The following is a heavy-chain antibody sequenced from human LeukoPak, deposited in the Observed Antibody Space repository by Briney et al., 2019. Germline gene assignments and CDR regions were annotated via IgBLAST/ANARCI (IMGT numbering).Heavy chain of an antibody. D-gene: IGHD1-26*01. J-gene: IGHJ1*01. Sequence: GGSLRLSCAASGFTFSSYWMSWVRQAPGEGLEWVANIKQDGSEKYYVDSVKGRFTISRDNAKNSLYLQMNSLRAEDTAVYYCAPQPPYSRSYPLYFQHWGQGTLVTVSS. CDR1: GFTFSSYW. CDR2: IKQDGSEK. CDR3: APQPPYSRSYPLYFQH. V-gene: IGHV3-7*01.